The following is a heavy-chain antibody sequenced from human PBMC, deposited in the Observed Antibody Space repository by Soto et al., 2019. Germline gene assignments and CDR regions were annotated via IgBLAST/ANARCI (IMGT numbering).Heavy chain of an antibody. V-gene: IGHV4-4*02. CDR2: IHQSGST. J-gene: IGHJ4*02. CDR3: VRAGGFDPKVY. CDR1: GGSISSIDW. D-gene: IGHD5-12*01. Sequence: QVQVQESGPGLLKPSGTLSLTCAVSGGSISSIDWWSWVRQPPGKGLEWIGEIHQSGSTDYNPSLRSRFTISIDTPNNKLSLSLKSVAAADTAGYLCVRAGGFDPKVYRGQGNQVTVSS.